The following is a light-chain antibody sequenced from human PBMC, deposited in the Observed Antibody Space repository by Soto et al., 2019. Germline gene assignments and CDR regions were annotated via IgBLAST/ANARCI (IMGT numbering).Light chain of an antibody. CDR1: QSVSSNY. J-gene: IGKJ2*01. Sequence: EIVLTQSPGTLSLSPGETTTLSCRARQSVSSNYLAWYQQKPGQAPRLLIYGASNRATGIPDRFSGSGSGTDFTLTISRLEPDDFAVYYCQQYGSSPYTFGQGTKLEIK. V-gene: IGKV3-20*01. CDR2: GAS. CDR3: QQYGSSPYT.